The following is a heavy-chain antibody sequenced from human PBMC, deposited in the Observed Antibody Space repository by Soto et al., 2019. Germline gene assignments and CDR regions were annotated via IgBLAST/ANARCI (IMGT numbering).Heavy chain of an antibody. V-gene: IGHV4-59*01. CDR2: IQRTGST. J-gene: IGHJ5*02. Sequence: KTSETLSPTCIVSRGSISFYYCSWVRQPPGKGLEWIGFIQRTGSTKNNPSIESRVTISVDTSQKQLSLRLSSVTAAETEVYYCARESAGSRKTNWFDPWGQGILVTVSS. CDR3: ARESAGSRKTNWFDP. CDR1: RGSISFYY.